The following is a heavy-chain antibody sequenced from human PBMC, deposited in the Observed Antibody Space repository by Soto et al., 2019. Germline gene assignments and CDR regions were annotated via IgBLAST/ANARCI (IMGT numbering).Heavy chain of an antibody. D-gene: IGHD3-22*01. CDR3: ARDADYYDSSGYYNVVYYYYGMDV. Sequence: SETLSLTCAVSGGSIISSNWWSWVRQPPGKGLEWIGEIYHSGSTNYNPSLKSRVTISVDRSKNQFSLKLSPVTAADTAVYYCARDADYYDSSGYYNVVYYYYGMDVWGQGTTVTVSS. V-gene: IGHV4-4*02. CDR1: GGSIISSNW. CDR2: IYHSGST. J-gene: IGHJ6*02.